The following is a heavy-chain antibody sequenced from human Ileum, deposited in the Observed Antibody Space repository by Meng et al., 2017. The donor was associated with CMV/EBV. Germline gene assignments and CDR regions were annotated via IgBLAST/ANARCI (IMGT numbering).Heavy chain of an antibody. CDR2: IIPDLGTA. Sequence: SCKLSGGAFSRSAINWVRQAPGQGLEWMGGIIPDLGTANYAQKFQGRVTIITDESTRTAYMELRSLRAEDTAKYFCATGVRTGLDFWGQGTLVTVSS. V-gene: IGHV1-69*05. J-gene: IGHJ4*02. CDR3: ATGVRTGLDF. D-gene: IGHD3/OR15-3a*01. CDR1: GGAFSRSA.